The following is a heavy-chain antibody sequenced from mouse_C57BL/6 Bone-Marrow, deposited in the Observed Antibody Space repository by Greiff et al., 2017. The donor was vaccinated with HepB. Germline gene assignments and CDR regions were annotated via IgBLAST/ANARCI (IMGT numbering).Heavy chain of an antibody. CDR3: ARDGYYFYYAMDY. CDR2: IDPSDSYT. V-gene: IGHV1-50*01. J-gene: IGHJ4*01. CDR1: GYTFTSYW. Sequence: QVQLQQPGAELVKPGASVKLSCKASGYTFTSYWMQWVKQRPGQGLEWIGEIDPSDSYTNYTQKFKGNATLTVDTSYSTAYMQLSSLTSEDSAVYYCARDGYYFYYAMDYWGQGTSVTVSS. D-gene: IGHD2-3*01.